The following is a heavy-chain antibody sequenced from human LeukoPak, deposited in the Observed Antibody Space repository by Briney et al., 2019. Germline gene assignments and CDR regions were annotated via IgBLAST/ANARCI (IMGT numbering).Heavy chain of an antibody. CDR2: ISYDGSNK. D-gene: IGHD6-6*01. J-gene: IGHJ3*02. CDR1: GFTFSNYS. V-gene: IGHV3-30-3*01. CDR3: TKASSSSSFDAFDI. Sequence: GGSLRLSCVASGFTFSNYSMNWVRQAPGKGLEWVAIISYDGSNKYYADSVKGRFTISRDNSKNTLFLQMNSLTAEDTAVYYCTKASSSSSFDAFDIWGQGSMVTVSS.